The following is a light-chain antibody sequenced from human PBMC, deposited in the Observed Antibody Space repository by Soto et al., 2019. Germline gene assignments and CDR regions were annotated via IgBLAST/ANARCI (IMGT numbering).Light chain of an antibody. CDR1: SCDVGGYNY. J-gene: IGLJ1*01. CDR3: SSYTSSSTPYV. Sequence: QSVLTQPASVSGSPVQSITISCTGTSCDVGGYNYASWYQQHPGKAPKLMIYEVSNRPSGVSNRFSGSKSGNTASLTISGLQAEDEADYYCSSYTSSSTPYVFGTGTKVTVL. CDR2: EVS. V-gene: IGLV2-14*01.